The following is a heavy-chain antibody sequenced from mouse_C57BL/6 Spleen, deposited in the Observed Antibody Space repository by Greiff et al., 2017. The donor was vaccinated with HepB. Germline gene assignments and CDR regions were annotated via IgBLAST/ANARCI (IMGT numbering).Heavy chain of an antibody. CDR3: ARESYDVYYGAMED. J-gene: IGHJ4*01. Sequence: EVHLVESGGGLVKPGGSLKLSCAASGFTFSSYAMSWVRQTPEKRLEWVATISDGGSYTYYPDNVKGRFTISRDNAKNNLYLQMSHLKSEDTAMYYCARESYDVYYGAMEDWGQGTSVTVSS. CDR1: GFTFSSYA. CDR2: ISDGGSYT. D-gene: IGHD2-3*01. V-gene: IGHV5-4*01.